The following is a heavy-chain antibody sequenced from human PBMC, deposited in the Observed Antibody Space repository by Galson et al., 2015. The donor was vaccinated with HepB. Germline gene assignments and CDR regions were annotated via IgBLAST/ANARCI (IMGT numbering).Heavy chain of an antibody. V-gene: IGHV1-3*04. CDR2: INTGNGNT. CDR1: GYTFTAYA. J-gene: IGHJ3*02. CDR3: ARDMGLLRYGDAFDI. D-gene: IGHD3-22*01. Sequence: SVKVSCKASGYTFTAYAMHWVRQAPGQGLEWMGWINTGNGNTNYAQKLQGRVTMTTDTSTSTAYMELRSLRSDDTAVYYCARDMGLLRYGDAFDIWGQGTTVTVSS.